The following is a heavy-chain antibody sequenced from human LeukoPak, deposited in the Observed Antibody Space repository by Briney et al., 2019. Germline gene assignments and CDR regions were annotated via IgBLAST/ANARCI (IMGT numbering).Heavy chain of an antibody. CDR3: AKEIDTSGYSPFDY. CDR2: ISYDGSNK. V-gene: IGHV3-30*18. D-gene: IGHD3-22*01. J-gene: IGHJ4*02. CDR1: GFTFSSYG. Sequence: PGGSLRLSCAASGFTFSSYGMHWVRQAPGKGLEWVAVISYDGSNKYYVDSVKGRFTISRDNSKNTLYLQMNSLRAEDTAVYYCAKEIDTSGYSPFDYWGQGTLVTVSS.